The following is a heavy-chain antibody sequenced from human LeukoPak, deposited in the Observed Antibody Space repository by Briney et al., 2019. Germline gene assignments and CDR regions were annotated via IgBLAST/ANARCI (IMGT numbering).Heavy chain of an antibody. D-gene: IGHD3-22*01. J-gene: IGHJ4*02. CDR3: AKDRLGALYYFDSSGYYRLDY. CDR1: GFSFSTSG. CDR2: ISYDGSNK. Sequence: PGGSLRLSCAASGFSFSTSGMHWARQAPGKGLEWVAVISYDGSNKYYADTVKGRFTISRDNSKNTLYLQMNSLRAEDTAVYYCAKDRLGALYYFDSSGYYRLDYWGQGTLVTVSS. V-gene: IGHV3-30*18.